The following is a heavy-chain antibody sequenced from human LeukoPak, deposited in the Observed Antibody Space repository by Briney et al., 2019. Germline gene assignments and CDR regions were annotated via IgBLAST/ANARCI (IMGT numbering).Heavy chain of an antibody. CDR1: GYSISSGYY. J-gene: IGHJ3*02. CDR3: ARHRSGVVVPAADDAFDI. D-gene: IGHD2-2*01. Sequence: SETLSLTCAVSGYSISSGYYWGWIRQPPGKGLEWIGSLYHSGSTYYNPSLKSRVTISVDTSKNQFSLKLSSVTAADTAVYYCARHRSGVVVPAADDAFDIWGQGTMVTVSS. V-gene: IGHV4-38-2*01. CDR2: LYHSGST.